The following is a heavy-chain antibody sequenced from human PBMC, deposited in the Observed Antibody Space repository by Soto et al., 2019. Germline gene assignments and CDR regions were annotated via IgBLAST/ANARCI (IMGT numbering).Heavy chain of an antibody. CDR2: INPNGGVT. D-gene: IGHD5-12*01. CDR1: GDSFNDYY. CDR3: ARESGGATATLDYYYFYMDV. J-gene: IGHJ6*03. V-gene: IGHV1-2*04. Sequence: QVQLVQSGAEVRKPGASVTVSCRSSGDSFNDYYLHWVRHAPGQGFEWMGWINPNGGVTKYAQKFQGWVSMTRDTSIRTVYMQLSRRRSDDTAVYYCARESGGATATLDYYYFYMDVWGTGTTVTVSS.